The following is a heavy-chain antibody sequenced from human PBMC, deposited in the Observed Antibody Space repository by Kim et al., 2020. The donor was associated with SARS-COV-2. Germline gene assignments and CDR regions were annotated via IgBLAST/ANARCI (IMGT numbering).Heavy chain of an antibody. V-gene: IGHV4-39*01. D-gene: IGHD6-13*01. J-gene: IGHJ3*02. Sequence: SETLSLTCTVSGGSISSSSYYWGWIRRPPGKGLEWIGSIYYSGSTYYNPSLKSRVTISVDTSKNQFSLKLSSVTAADTAVYYCAKGYSSSSDAFDIWGQGTMVTVSS. CDR3: AKGYSSSSDAFDI. CDR1: GGSISSSSYY. CDR2: IYYSGST.